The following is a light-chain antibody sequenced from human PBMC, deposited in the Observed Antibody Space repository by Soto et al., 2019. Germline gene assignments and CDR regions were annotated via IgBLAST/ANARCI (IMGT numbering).Light chain of an antibody. CDR2: GNR. CDR3: CSYAGNYTLL. CDR1: SSNLGAGYD. V-gene: IGLV1-40*01. J-gene: IGLJ2*01. Sequence: QSVLTQPPSVSGAPGQRVTISCTGSSSNLGAGYDVHWYQLLPGTAPKLLIYGNRNRPSGVPDRFSGSKSANTASLTISGLQADDEADYYCCSYAGNYTLLFGGGTKVTVL.